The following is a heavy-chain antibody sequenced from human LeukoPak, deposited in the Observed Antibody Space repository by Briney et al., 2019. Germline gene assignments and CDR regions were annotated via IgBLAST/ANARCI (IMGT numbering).Heavy chain of an antibody. CDR2: INPNSGGT. Sequence: ASVKVSCKASGYTFTGYYMHWVRQAPGQGLEWMGWINPNSGGTNYAQKFQGRVTMTRDTSISTAYMELSRLRSDDTAVYYCARGDQIGLVGAAPFDYWGQGTLVTVSS. CDR3: ARGDQIGLVGAAPFDY. V-gene: IGHV1-2*02. D-gene: IGHD1-26*01. CDR1: GYTFTGYY. J-gene: IGHJ4*02.